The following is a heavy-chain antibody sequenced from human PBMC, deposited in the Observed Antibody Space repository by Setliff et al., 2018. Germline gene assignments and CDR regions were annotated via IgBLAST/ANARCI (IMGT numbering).Heavy chain of an antibody. J-gene: IGHJ3*01. CDR3: AKDASDYYWYFNV. CDR2: INQGGSDQ. V-gene: IGHV3-7*04. CDR1: GFTFSSLW. D-gene: IGHD4-17*01. Sequence: CSASGFTFSSLWMAWVRQAPGKGLEWVANINQGGSDQFYVESVKGRFTISRDNAKNSLYLQMNSLRREDTAVYYCAKDASDYYWYFNVWGQGTMVTVSS.